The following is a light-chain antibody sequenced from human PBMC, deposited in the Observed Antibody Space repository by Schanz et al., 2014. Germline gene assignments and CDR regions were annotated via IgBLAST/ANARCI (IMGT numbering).Light chain of an antibody. V-gene: IGKV1-39*01. J-gene: IGKJ1*01. CDR1: QSISTY. CDR2: GTS. CDR3: QQSYSTPGA. Sequence: DIQMTQSPASLSAFVGDRVTITCRTSQSISTYLNWYQQKPGKAPKVLIYGTSSLQSGVPSRFSGSGSGTDFTLTISSLQPEDFATYYCQQSYSTPGAFGQGTKVEIK.